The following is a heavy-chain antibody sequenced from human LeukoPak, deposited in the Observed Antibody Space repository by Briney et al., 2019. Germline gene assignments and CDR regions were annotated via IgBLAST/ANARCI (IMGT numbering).Heavy chain of an antibody. J-gene: IGHJ4*02. V-gene: IGHV1-69*05. Sequence: ASVKVSCKASGGTFSSYAISWVRQAPGQGLEWMGGIIPIFGTANYAQKFQGRVTITRDTSASTAYMELSSLRSEDTAVYYCARVHDSSGPYPFHYFDYWGQGTLVTVSS. CDR3: ARVHDSSGPYPFHYFDY. CDR1: GGTFSSYA. CDR2: IIPIFGTA. D-gene: IGHD3-22*01.